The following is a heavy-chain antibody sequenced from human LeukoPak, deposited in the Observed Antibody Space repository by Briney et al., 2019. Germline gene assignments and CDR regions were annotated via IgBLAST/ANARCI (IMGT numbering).Heavy chain of an antibody. V-gene: IGHV3-23*01. D-gene: IGHD3-16*01. J-gene: IGHJ4*02. Sequence: PGGSLRLSCAASGFTFSSYAMSWVRQAPGKGLEWVSAISGSGGSTYYADSVKGRLTISRDNSKNTLYLQMNSLRAEDTAVYYCASARDYDYVWGSVGYWGQGTLVTVSS. CDR1: GFTFSSYA. CDR3: ASARDYDYVWGSVGY. CDR2: ISGSGGST.